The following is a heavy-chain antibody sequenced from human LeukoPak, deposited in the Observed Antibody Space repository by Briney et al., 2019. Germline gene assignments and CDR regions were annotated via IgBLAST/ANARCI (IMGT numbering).Heavy chain of an antibody. D-gene: IGHD1-26*01. CDR3: ARAPFYSGLDF. CDR1: GFTFSSYA. J-gene: IGHJ4*02. V-gene: IGHV3-30-3*01. Sequence: GRSLRLSCAASGFTFSSYAMHWVRQAPGKGLEWVAMISYDGTNKYYADSVKGRFTISRDNPQNTLYLQMNSLRAEDTAVYYCARAPFYSGLDFWGQGTLVTVSS. CDR2: ISYDGTNK.